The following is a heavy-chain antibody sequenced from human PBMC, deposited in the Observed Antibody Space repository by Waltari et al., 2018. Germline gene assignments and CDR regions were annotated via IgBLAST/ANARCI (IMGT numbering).Heavy chain of an antibody. CDR3: ARSAEGVDIVATGGAFDY. J-gene: IGHJ4*02. CDR1: GGTFSSYA. D-gene: IGHD5-12*01. V-gene: IGHV1-69*05. Sequence: QVPLVQSGAEVKQPGSSVKVSCTASGGTFSSYAISWVRQAPGQGLEWMGGIIPIFGTANYAQKFQGRVTITTDESTSTAYMELSSLRSEDTAVYYCARSAEGVDIVATGGAFDYWGQGTLVTVSS. CDR2: IIPIFGTA.